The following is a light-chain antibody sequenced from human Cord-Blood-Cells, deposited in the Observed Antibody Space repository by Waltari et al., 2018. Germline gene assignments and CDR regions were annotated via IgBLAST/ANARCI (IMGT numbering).Light chain of an antibody. J-gene: IGKJ3*01. V-gene: IGKV1-39*01. CDR2: AAS. CDR3: QQSYSTPFT. CDR1: QSISSY. Sequence: DIQMTQSPSSRSASVGARVTITCRASQSISSYLNWSQQKPGKAPKLLIYAASSLQSGVPSRFSGSGSGTDFTLTISSLQPEDFATYYCQQSYSTPFTFGPGTKVDIK.